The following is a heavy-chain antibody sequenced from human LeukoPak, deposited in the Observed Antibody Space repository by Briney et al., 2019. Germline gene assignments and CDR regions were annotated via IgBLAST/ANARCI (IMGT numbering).Heavy chain of an antibody. Sequence: GGSLRLSCAASGFSFSSYAMSWVRQAPGKGLEWVSTISGSGGSTYYADSVKGRFTISRDNSKNTLYLQMNSLRAEDTAVYYCAKDPYDSSGYYNDYWGQGTLVTVSS. CDR1: GFSFSSYA. CDR3: AKDPYDSSGYYNDY. D-gene: IGHD3-22*01. J-gene: IGHJ4*02. CDR2: ISGSGGST. V-gene: IGHV3-23*01.